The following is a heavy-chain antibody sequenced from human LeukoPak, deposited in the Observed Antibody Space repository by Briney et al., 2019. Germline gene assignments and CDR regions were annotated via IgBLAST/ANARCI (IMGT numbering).Heavy chain of an antibody. CDR2: INHSGGT. V-gene: IGHV4-34*01. D-gene: IGHD2/OR15-2a*01. Sequence: SETLSLTCAVYGGSFSEYYWSWIRQPPGKGLEWIGEINHSGGTNYNPSLKSRVTISLDTSKNQFSLKLSSVTAADTAVYYCARRITVFYWFDPWDQGTLVTVSS. CDR3: ARRITVFYWFDP. J-gene: IGHJ5*02. CDR1: GGSFSEYY.